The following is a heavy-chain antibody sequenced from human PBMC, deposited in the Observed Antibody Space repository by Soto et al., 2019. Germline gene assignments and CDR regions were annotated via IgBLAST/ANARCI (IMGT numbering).Heavy chain of an antibody. D-gene: IGHD3-16*01. Sequence: PSQTLSLTSTVSGGSMSPYYWSLIRQPPGKGLEWIGYIYYSGSTNYNPSLKSRVTISVDTSKNQFSLKLSSVTAADTAVYACARDDTEVFYENSDSPHVFDIWGRGTTVPVSS. CDR1: GGSMSPYY. CDR2: IYYSGST. J-gene: IGHJ3*02. CDR3: ARDDTEVFYENSDSPHVFDI. V-gene: IGHV4-59*01.